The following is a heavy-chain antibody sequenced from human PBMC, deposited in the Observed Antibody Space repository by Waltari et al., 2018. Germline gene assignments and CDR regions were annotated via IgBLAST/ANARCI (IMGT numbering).Heavy chain of an antibody. CDR2: ITNSGAT. J-gene: IGHJ2*01. Sequence: EEQLVESGGGLIPPGGSLRLSCAASGFTFSSAGLGWVRQAPGKGLEWVSYITNSGATHYADSLRGRFIVSRDNAKSSLYLQMNSLRAEDTALYYCARGYCGGDCSSSARYVDIWGRGTLVSVSS. CDR1: GFTFSSAG. D-gene: IGHD2-21*02. V-gene: IGHV3-48*04. CDR3: ARGYCGGDCSSSARYVDI.